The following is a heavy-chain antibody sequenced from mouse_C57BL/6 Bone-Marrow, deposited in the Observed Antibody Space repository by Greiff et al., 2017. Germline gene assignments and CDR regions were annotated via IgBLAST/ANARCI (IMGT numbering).Heavy chain of an antibody. Sequence: QVQLQQPGAALVMPGASVKLSCKASGYTFTSYWMHWVKQRPGQGLEWIGEIDPSDSYSNYNQQFKGKSTLTVDKSSSSAYMQLSSLTSEDSAVYYCTIDGLNDDLFAYGGQGTLVTGSA. CDR1: GYTFTSYW. D-gene: IGHD1-1*01. V-gene: IGHV1-69*01. CDR3: TIDGLNDDLFAY. CDR2: IDPSDSYS. J-gene: IGHJ3*01.